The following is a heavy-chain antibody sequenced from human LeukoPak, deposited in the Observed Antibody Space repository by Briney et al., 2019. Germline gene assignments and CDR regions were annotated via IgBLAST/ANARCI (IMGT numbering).Heavy chain of an antibody. Sequence: PGGSLRLSCAASGFTVSSNYMSWVRQAPGKGLEWVSVIYSGGSTYYADSVKGRFTISRDNSKNTVYLDMNSLRAEDTAVYYCARVVTAAWDWFDPWGQGTLVTVSS. CDR1: GFTVSSNY. CDR3: ARVVTAAWDWFDP. D-gene: IGHD2-2*01. V-gene: IGHV3-66*01. J-gene: IGHJ5*02. CDR2: IYSGGST.